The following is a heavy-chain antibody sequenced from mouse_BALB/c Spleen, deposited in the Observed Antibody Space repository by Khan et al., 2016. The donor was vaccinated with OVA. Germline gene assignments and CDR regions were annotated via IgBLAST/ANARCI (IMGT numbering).Heavy chain of an antibody. Sequence: EVQLQESGGDLVKPGGSLKLSCAASGFTFSTYGMSWVRQTPDKRLEWVATVSTGGGYTYYPDSVKGRFTISRDNAKNTLYLQMSGLKSEDTAMFSCTKLAYYYDGGGFAYWGQGTLVTVSA. V-gene: IGHV5-6*01. CDR2: VSTGGGYT. D-gene: IGHD1-1*01. CDR3: TKLAYYYDGGGFAY. CDR1: GFTFSTYG. J-gene: IGHJ3*01.